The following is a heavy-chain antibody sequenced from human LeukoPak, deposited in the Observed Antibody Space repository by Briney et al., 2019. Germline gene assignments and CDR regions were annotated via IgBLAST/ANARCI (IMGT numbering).Heavy chain of an antibody. J-gene: IGHJ4*02. CDR1: GGAFSANS. Sequence: SVKVSCKASGGAFSANSISWVRQAPGQGLEWMGGIIIMFDTTNYAQKFQGRVTITADKPTSTVYMEVSSLRSDDTALYYCARERDYTTSGNVDYWGQGTLVTVSS. CDR2: IIIMFDTT. V-gene: IGHV1-69*06. CDR3: ARERDYTTSGNVDY. D-gene: IGHD2-2*02.